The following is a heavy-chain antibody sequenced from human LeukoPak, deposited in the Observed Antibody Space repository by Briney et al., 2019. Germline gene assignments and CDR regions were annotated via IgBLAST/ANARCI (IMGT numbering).Heavy chain of an antibody. CDR3: ARLDFYDSSRYENWFDP. J-gene: IGHJ5*02. V-gene: IGHV1-69*04. D-gene: IGHD3-22*01. Sequence: SVKVSCKASGGTFSSYAISWVRQAPGQGLEWMGRIIPILGIANYAQKFQGRVSMTADTSTSTAYMELTSLKSDDTAVYYCARLDFYDSSRYENWFDPWGQGTLVTVSS. CDR1: GGTFSSYA. CDR2: IIPILGIA.